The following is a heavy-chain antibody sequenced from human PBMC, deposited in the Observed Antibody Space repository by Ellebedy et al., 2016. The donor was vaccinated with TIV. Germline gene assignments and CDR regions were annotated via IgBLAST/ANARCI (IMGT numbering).Heavy chain of an antibody. CDR3: ARWGATRITMVRGVIS. Sequence: ASVKVSCXASVGTFSTYAISWVRQAPGQGLEWMGGIIPIFGTANYAQKFQGRVTITADESTSTAYMELSSLRSEDTAVYYCARWGATRITMVRGVISWGQGTLVTVSS. V-gene: IGHV1-69*13. CDR1: VGTFSTYA. D-gene: IGHD3-10*01. J-gene: IGHJ4*02. CDR2: IIPIFGTA.